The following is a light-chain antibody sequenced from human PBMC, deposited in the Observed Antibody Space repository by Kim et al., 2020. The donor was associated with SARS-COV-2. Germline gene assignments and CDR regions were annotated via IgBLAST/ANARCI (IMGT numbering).Light chain of an antibody. CDR2: GKN. J-gene: IGLJ2*01. V-gene: IGLV3-19*01. CDR3: NSRDSNDNVV. CDR1: SLRSYY. Sequence: SSELTQDPAVSVALGQTVRITCQGDSLRSYYATWYQQKPGQAPILVNYGKNNRPSGIPDRFSGSSSGNTASLTITGAQAEEEADYHCNSRDSNDNVVFGGGTQLTVL.